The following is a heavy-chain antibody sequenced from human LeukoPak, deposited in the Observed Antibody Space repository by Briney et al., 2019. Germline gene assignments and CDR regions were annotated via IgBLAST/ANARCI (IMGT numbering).Heavy chain of an antibody. CDR2: ISGSGGST. Sequence: GGSLRLSCAASGFTFSSYAMSWVRQAPGKGLEWVSAISGSGGSTYYADSVKGRFTISRDNAKNSLYLQMNSLRAEDTAVYYCARDPQYCSGGSCYSFDYWGQGTLVTVSS. CDR3: ARDPQYCSGGSCYSFDY. D-gene: IGHD2-15*01. J-gene: IGHJ4*02. V-gene: IGHV3-23*01. CDR1: GFTFSSYA.